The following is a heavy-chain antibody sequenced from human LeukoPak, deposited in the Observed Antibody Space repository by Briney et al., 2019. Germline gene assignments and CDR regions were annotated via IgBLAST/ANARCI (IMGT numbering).Heavy chain of an antibody. J-gene: IGHJ4*02. CDR2: IYPGDSDT. CDR3: ARLHSSSWSYFDY. Sequence: GESLKISCKASEYSFASSWIGWVRQMPGKGLGGMGIIYPGDSDTRYSPSFQGQVTISADKSINTAYLQWRSLKASDTAMYYCARLHSSSWSYFDYWGQGTLVTVSS. D-gene: IGHD6-13*01. V-gene: IGHV5-51*01. CDR1: EYSFASSW.